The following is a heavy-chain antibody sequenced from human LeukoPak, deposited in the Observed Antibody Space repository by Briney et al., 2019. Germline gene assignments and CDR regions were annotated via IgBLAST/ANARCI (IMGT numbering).Heavy chain of an antibody. V-gene: IGHV1-2*04. CDR2: INPNSGGT. CDR1: GYTFTGYY. D-gene: IGHD3-10*01. J-gene: IGHJ6*02. Sequence: ASVTVSCKASGYTFTGYYMHWVRQAPGQGLEWMGWINPNSGGTNYAQKFQGWVTMTRDTSISTAYMELSRLRSDDTAVYYCAREGTSNYGMDVWGQGTTVTVSS. CDR3: AREGTSNYGMDV.